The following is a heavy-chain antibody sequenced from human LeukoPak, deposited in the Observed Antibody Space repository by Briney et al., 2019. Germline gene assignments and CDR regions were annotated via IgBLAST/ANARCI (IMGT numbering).Heavy chain of an antibody. CDR3: AKVALGYCSGSSCYYFDY. CDR2: IYSGGST. J-gene: IGHJ4*02. V-gene: IGHV3-53*01. Sequence: PGGSLRLSCAASGFTVSSNYMSWVRQAPGKGLEWVSVIYSGGSTYYAHSVKGRFTISRDNSKNTLYLQMNSLRAEDTALYYCAKVALGYCSGSSCYYFDYGGQGTLVTVSS. CDR1: GFTVSSNY. D-gene: IGHD2-15*01.